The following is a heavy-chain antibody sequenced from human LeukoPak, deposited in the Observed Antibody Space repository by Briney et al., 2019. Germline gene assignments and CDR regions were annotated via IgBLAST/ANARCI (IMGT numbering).Heavy chain of an antibody. V-gene: IGHV3-30*02. CDR2: IRYDGSNK. CDR3: AKLPTARFDY. Sequence: GGSLRLSCAASGSTFSSYGMHWVGQAPGKGLEWVAFIRYDGSNKYYADSVKGRFTISRDNSKNTLYLQMNSLRAEDTAVYYCAKLPTARFDYWGQGTLVTVSS. D-gene: IGHD4-17*01. J-gene: IGHJ4*02. CDR1: GSTFSSYG.